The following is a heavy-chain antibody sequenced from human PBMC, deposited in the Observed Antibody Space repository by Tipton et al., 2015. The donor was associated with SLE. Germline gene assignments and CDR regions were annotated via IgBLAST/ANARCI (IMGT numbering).Heavy chain of an antibody. J-gene: IGHJ3*02. Sequence: QLVQSGPEVKKPGASVKVSCKASGGTFSTYAISWARQAPGQGLEWMGEIVPMFGTRIYSQKFQGRVTITADDSTSTVYMELSSLRSEDTAMYYCARVDRRGFDIWGQGTMVTVSS. CDR3: ARVDRRGFDI. V-gene: IGHV1-69*01. CDR1: GGTFSTYA. CDR2: IVPMFGTR. D-gene: IGHD1-14*01.